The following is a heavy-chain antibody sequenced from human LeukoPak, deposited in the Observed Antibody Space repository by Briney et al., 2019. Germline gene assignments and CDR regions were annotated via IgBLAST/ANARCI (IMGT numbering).Heavy chain of an antibody. CDR1: GFTFSSYG. V-gene: IGHV3-30*18. Sequence: PGRSLRLSCAASGFTFSSYGMHWVRQAPGKGLEWVAVISYDGSNKYYVDSVKGRFTISRDNSRNTLYLQMNSLRAEDTAVYYCAKGSVAYCGGDCYSPDAFDIWGQGTMVTVSS. CDR2: ISYDGSNK. CDR3: AKGSVAYCGGDCYSPDAFDI. J-gene: IGHJ3*02. D-gene: IGHD2-21*02.